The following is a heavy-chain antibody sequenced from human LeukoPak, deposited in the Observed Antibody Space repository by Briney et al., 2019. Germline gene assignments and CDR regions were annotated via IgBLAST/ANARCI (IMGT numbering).Heavy chain of an antibody. CDR3: ARDDDYGSGSYYNAPDY. V-gene: IGHV3-30*02. D-gene: IGHD3-10*01. J-gene: IGHJ4*02. CDR1: GFTFSSYG. Sequence: GGSLRLSCAASGFTFSSYGMHWVRQAPGKGLEWVAFIRYDGSNKYYADSVKGRFTISRDNSKNTLYLQMNSLRTEDTAMYYCARDDDYGSGSYYNAPDYWGQGTLVTVSS. CDR2: IRYDGSNK.